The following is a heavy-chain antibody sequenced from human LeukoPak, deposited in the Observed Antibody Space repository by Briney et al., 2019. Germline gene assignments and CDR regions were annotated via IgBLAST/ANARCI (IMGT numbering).Heavy chain of an antibody. J-gene: IGHJ4*02. Sequence: TSVTVSFTCSVFTFTISAVEWVRQARGQRLEWIGWIGVGSGNTNYAQKFQERVTITRDMSTSTAYMALSSLRSADTAVYYCAASPPLNSGSYNYFDYWGQGTLVTVSS. V-gene: IGHV1-58*01. D-gene: IGHD1-26*01. CDR3: AASPPLNSGSYNYFDY. CDR1: VFTFTISA. CDR2: IGVGSGNT.